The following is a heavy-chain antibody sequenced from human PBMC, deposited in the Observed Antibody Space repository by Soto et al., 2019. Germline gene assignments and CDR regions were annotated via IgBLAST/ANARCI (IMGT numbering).Heavy chain of an antibody. D-gene: IGHD3-16*01. Sequence: GGSLRLSCAASGFTFTSSDMHWVRQATGEGLEWVSAITSAGDTYYPGPVRGRFTISRENANNSLYLQMNSLRAGDTAMYYCARGLCNAYGGFYYFDYWGQGTLVTVSS. CDR1: GFTFTSSD. CDR3: ARGLCNAYGGFYYFDY. CDR2: ITSAGDT. J-gene: IGHJ4*02. V-gene: IGHV3-13*04.